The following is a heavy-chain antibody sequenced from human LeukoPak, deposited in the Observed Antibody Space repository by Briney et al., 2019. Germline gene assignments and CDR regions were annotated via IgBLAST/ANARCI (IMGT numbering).Heavy chain of an antibody. CDR2: ISGSSSYI. D-gene: IGHD3-22*01. J-gene: IGHJ4*02. CDR3: ARSSAYDSSGTTGY. Sequence: GGSLRLSCAASGFTFSSYSMNWVRQAPGKGLEWVSSISGSSSYIYYADSVKGRFTISRDNAKNSLYLQMNSLRAEDTAVYYCARSSAYDSSGTTGYWGQGTLVTVSS. V-gene: IGHV3-21*01. CDR1: GFTFSSYS.